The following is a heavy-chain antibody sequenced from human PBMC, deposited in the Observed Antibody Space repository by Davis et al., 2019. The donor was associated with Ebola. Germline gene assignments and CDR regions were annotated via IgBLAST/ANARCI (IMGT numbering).Heavy chain of an antibody. D-gene: IGHD4-17*01. Sequence: ASVKVSCKASGYTFTSYGISWVRQAPGQGLEWMGWISAYNGNTNYAQKLQGRVTMTTDTSTSTAYMELRSLRSDDTAAYYCARDDDYGAHYYYYGMDVWGQGTTVTVSS. J-gene: IGHJ6*02. V-gene: IGHV1-18*01. CDR1: GYTFTSYG. CDR3: ARDDDYGAHYYYYGMDV. CDR2: ISAYNGNT.